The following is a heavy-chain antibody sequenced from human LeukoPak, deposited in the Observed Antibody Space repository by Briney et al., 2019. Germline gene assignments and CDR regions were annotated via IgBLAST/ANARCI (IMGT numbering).Heavy chain of an antibody. CDR1: GGTFSSYA. J-gene: IGHJ4*02. Sequence: ASVKVSCKASGGTFSSYAISWVRQAPGQGLEWMGGIIPILGTANYAQKFQGRVTITTDESTSTAYMELSSLRSEDTAVYYCARDYGKQLVPSFGYWGQGTLVTVSS. CDR3: ARDYGKQLVPSFGY. CDR2: IIPILGTA. D-gene: IGHD6-6*01. V-gene: IGHV1-69*05.